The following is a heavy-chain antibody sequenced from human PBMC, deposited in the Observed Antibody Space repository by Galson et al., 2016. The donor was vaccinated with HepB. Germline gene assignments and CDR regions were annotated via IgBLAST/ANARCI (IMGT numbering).Heavy chain of an antibody. D-gene: IGHD1-14*01. CDR1: GFSFSAYW. Sequence: SLRLSCAASGFSFSAYWMSWVRQSPGKGLAWVANIKQDGSEKYYVDSVKGRFTISRDNARNSLYLQVNGLRADDTAVYYCARDRLTSVTRHWTGTTYSYYGMDVGGQGTTVTVSS. CDR2: IKQDGSEK. V-gene: IGHV3-7*03. CDR3: ARDRLTSVTRHWTGTTYSYYGMDV. J-gene: IGHJ6*02.